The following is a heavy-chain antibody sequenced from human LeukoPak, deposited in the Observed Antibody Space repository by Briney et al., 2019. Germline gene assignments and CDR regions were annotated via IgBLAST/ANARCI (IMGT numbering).Heavy chain of an antibody. Sequence: SVKVSCKASGGTFSSYAISWVRQAPGQGLEWMGGIIPIFGTANYAQKFQGRVTITADESTSTAYMELSSLRSEDTAVYYCAIGGYYYGSRGYYYGYWGQGTLVTVSS. CDR1: GGTFSSYA. D-gene: IGHD3-22*01. J-gene: IGHJ4*02. CDR3: AIGGYYYGSRGYYYGY. V-gene: IGHV1-69*13. CDR2: IIPIFGTA.